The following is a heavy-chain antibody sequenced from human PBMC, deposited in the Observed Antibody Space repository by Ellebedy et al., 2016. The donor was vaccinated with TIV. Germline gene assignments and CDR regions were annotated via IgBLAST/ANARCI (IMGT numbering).Heavy chain of an antibody. Sequence: AASVKVSCKASGYTFTGYYMHWVRQAPGQGLEWMGWINPNSGGTNYAQKFQGRVTMTRDTSISTAYMELSRLRSDDTAVYYCARPTPSGGFPLDYWGQGTLVTVSS. D-gene: IGHD1-14*01. V-gene: IGHV1-2*02. CDR1: GYTFTGYY. CDR3: ARPTPSGGFPLDY. CDR2: INPNSGGT. J-gene: IGHJ4*02.